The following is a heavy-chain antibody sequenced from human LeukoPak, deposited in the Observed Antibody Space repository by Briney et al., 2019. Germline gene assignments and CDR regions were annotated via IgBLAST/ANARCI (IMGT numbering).Heavy chain of an antibody. CDR3: ARYSGSYDSFDH. D-gene: IGHD1-26*01. CDR1: GFIFTSYG. CDR2: ISYDGSKK. Sequence: GRSLRLSCEVSGFIFTSYGMHWVRQAPGKGLEWVAVISYDGSKKYYADSVKGRFTISRDNSKNTLYLRMNSLRAEDTAVYFCARYSGSYDSFDHWGQGTLVTVSS. V-gene: IGHV3-30*03. J-gene: IGHJ4*02.